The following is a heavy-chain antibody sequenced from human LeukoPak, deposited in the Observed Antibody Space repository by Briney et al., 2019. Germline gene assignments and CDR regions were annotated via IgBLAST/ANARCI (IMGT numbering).Heavy chain of an antibody. CDR3: ASSYGSGSYQYDY. D-gene: IGHD3-10*01. J-gene: IGHJ4*02. CDR2: INHSGST. Sequence: SETLSLTCAVYGGSFSGYYWSWIRQPPGKGLEWIGEINHSGSTNYNPSLKSRVTISVDTSKSQFSLKLSSVTAADTAVYYCASSYGSGSYQYDYWGQGTLVTVSS. CDR1: GGSFSGYY. V-gene: IGHV4-34*01.